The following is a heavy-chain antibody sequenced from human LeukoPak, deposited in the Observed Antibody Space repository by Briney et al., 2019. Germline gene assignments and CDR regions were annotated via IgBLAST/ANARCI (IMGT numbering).Heavy chain of an antibody. Sequence: AASVKVSCKASGGTFSSYAISWVRQAPGQGLEWMGGIIPIFGTANYARKFQGRVTITTDESTSTAYMELSSLRSEDTAVYYCAGGSTSRLRAWYNWFDPWGQGTLVTVSS. CDR3: AGGSTSRLRAWYNWFDP. D-gene: IGHD2-2*01. V-gene: IGHV1-69*05. J-gene: IGHJ5*02. CDR1: GGTFSSYA. CDR2: IIPIFGTA.